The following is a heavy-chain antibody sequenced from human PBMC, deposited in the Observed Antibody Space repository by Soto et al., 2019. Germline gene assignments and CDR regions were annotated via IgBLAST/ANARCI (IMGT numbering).Heavy chain of an antibody. CDR1: GFSISSSSYY. V-gene: IGHV4-30-4*08. D-gene: IGHD2-21*02. Sequence: SETLSLTCTVSGFSISSSSYYWGWIRQSPGKGLEWIGYIHHSGSILYNPSLKSRLTISVDASKNQFSLHLTSVTAADTAVYFCAREDDGGDSLDVWGQGTTVTVSS. J-gene: IGHJ6*02. CDR2: IHHSGSI. CDR3: AREDDGGDSLDV.